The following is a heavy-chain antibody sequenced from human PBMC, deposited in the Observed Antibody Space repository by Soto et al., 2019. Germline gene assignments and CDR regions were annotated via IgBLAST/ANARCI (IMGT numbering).Heavy chain of an antibody. CDR1: GGSISSYY. V-gene: IGHV4-59*01. J-gene: IGHJ5*02. CDR3: AREDSRWFDP. CDR2: IYHSGTT. Sequence: SETLSLSCTVSGGSISSYYWSWIRQPPGKGLEWIGYIYHSGTTSYNPSLKSRVTISINTSKNQFSLNLSSVTAADTAVYYCAREDSRWFDPWGQGTLVTVSS.